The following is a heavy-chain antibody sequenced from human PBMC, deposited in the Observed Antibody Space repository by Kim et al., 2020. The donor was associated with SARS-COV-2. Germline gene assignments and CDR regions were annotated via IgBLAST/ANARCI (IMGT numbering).Heavy chain of an antibody. CDR3: AKDIRRGYSYGYSYYYYGMDV. D-gene: IGHD5-18*01. Sequence: GGSLRLSCAASGFTFDDYAMHWVRQAPGKGLEWVSGISWNSGSIGYADSVKGRFTISRDDAKNSLYLQMNSLRAEDTALYYCAKDIRRGYSYGYSYYYYGMDVWGQGTTVTVSS. J-gene: IGHJ6*02. CDR1: GFTFDDYA. CDR2: ISWNSGSI. V-gene: IGHV3-9*01.